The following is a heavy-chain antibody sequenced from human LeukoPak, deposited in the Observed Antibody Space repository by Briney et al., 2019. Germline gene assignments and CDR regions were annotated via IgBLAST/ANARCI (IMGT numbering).Heavy chain of an antibody. CDR2: INHSEST. Sequence: PSETLSLTYTVSGGSISTYYWSWIRQPPGKGLEWIGEINHSESTNYNPSLKSRVTVSVDTSKNQFSLKLSSVTAADTAVYYCATRPDIAAAGPGWFDPWGQGTLVTVSS. D-gene: IGHD6-13*01. CDR3: ATRPDIAAAGPGWFDP. CDR1: GGSISTYY. V-gene: IGHV4-34*01. J-gene: IGHJ5*02.